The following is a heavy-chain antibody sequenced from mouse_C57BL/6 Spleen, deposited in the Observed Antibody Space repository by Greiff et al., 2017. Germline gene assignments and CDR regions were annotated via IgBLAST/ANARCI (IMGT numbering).Heavy chain of an antibody. Sequence: QVQLKQPGTELVKPGASVKLSCKASGYTFTSYWMHWVKQRPGQGLEWIGNINPSNGGTNYNEKFKSKATLTVDKSSSTAYMQLSSLTSEDSAVYYCARVDYSNSYYFDYWGQGTTLTVSS. D-gene: IGHD2-5*01. CDR3: ARVDYSNSYYFDY. CDR1: GYTFTSYW. V-gene: IGHV1-53*01. J-gene: IGHJ2*01. CDR2: INPSNGGT.